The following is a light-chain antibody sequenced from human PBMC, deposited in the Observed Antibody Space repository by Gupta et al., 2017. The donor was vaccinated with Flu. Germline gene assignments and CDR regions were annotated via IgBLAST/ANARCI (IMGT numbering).Light chain of an antibody. Sequence: EIVSKQSPGTLSTFPGQRVTICCRASDSCTTAVRSYLAWYQQKSGQPPRLLIYHSSTRASGVPYRFSGSGSGTDFSLSIDTLEPEDVAVYYCKHYRTSWVTFGGGTKV. CDR2: HSS. CDR3: KHYRTSWVT. CDR1: DSCTTAVRSY. J-gene: IGKJ4*01. V-gene: IGKV3-20*01.